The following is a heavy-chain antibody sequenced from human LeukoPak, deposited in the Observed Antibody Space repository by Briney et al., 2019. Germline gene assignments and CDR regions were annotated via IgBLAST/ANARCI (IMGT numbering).Heavy chain of an antibody. D-gene: IGHD6-13*01. CDR2: INHSGST. CDR1: GGSFSGYY. V-gene: IGHV4-34*01. Sequence: TSETLSLTCAVYGGSFSGYYWSWIRQPPGKGLEWIGEINHSGSTNYNPSLKSRVTISVDTSKNQFSLKLSSVAAADTAVYYCARLLYPGIAAAGTYRYWGQGTLVTVSS. CDR3: ARLLYPGIAAAGTYRY. J-gene: IGHJ4*02.